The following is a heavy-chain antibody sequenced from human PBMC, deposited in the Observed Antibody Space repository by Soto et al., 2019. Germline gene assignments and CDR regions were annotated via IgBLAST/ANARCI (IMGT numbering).Heavy chain of an antibody. D-gene: IGHD4-17*01. J-gene: IGHJ4*02. V-gene: IGHV1-2*04. CDR3: ARSHGGKPTYFDY. CDR1: GYTFTGYY. CDR2: INPNSGGT. Sequence: ASVKVSCKASGYTFTGYYMHWVRQAPGQGLEWMGWINPNSGGTNYAQKFQGWVTMTRDTSISTAYMELSRLRSDDTAVYYCARSHGGKPTYFDYWGQGTLVTVCS.